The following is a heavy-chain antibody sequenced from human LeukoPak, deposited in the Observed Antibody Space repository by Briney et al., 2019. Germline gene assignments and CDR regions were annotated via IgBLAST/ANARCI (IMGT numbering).Heavy chain of an antibody. J-gene: IGHJ6*03. V-gene: IGHV4-39*07. CDR2: INYSAST. CDR3: ARGPGCSGGSCNPIYYYYNDV. D-gene: IGHD2-15*01. Sequence: SETLCLSCAVSGVSIRSSSYYWGCIRPPPGKGPEWIGSINYSASTYYNPSLKSRLTMSIDTSKNQFSLILSSVTATDTAVYYCARGPGCSGGSCNPIYYYYNDVWGKGTTVTVSS. CDR1: GVSIRSSSYY.